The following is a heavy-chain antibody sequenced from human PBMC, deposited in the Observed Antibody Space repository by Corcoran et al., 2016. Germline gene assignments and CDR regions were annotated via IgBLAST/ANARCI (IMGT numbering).Heavy chain of an antibody. CDR2: ISYDGSNK. J-gene: IGHJ4*02. CDR3: STGTPSFDY. CDR1: GFTFSSYG. Sequence: QVQLVESGGGVVQPGRSLRLSCAASGFTFSSYGMHWVRQAPGKGLEWVAVISYDGSNKYYADSVKGRFTISRDNSKNTLYLQMNSLRAEDTAVYYCSTGTPSFDYWGQGILVTVSS. V-gene: IGHV3-30*03. D-gene: IGHD4-17*01.